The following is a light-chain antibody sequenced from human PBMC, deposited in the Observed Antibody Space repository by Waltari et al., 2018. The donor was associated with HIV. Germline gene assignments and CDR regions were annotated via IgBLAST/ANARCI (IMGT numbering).Light chain of an antibody. V-gene: IGKV3-15*01. Sequence: EIVMTQSPGTLSVSPGQRAPLSCRASQSISGNIAWDQQKPGQAPRLLIFAASTRATGVPARFSGSGFGTEFTLSITGLQSEDFAIYHCQQYIEWPLTFGQGTKV. J-gene: IGKJ1*01. CDR3: QQYIEWPLT. CDR1: QSISGN. CDR2: AAS.